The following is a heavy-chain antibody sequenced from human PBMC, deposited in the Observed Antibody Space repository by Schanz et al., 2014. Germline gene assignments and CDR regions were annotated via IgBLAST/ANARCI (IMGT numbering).Heavy chain of an antibody. V-gene: IGHV3-74*02. J-gene: IGHJ6*02. CDR3: ARGGYSYGSGYYAMDV. CDR2: IDRDGSRT. Sequence: EVQLVESGGGVVQPGRSLRLSCAASGFTFRTYGMHWVRQAPGKGLVWVSRIDRDGSRTNYADSVKGRFTISRDNAKSTVYLQMNSLGVEDMAVYYCARGGYSYGSGYYAMDVWGQGTAVTVSS. D-gene: IGHD5-18*01. CDR1: GFTFRTYG.